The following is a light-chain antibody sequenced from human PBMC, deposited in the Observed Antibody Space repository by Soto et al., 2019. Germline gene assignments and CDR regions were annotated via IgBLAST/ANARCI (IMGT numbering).Light chain of an antibody. CDR1: QSISSSY. J-gene: IGKJ4*01. CDR3: QQYDSSPLT. Sequence: EILLTQSPGTLSLSPGERATLSCRASQSISSSYLAWYQQKPGQAPRLLSYGASSRATGIPDRFSDSGSVTDFTLNISRLEPEDFAVYYCQQYDSSPLTFGGGTKVEIK. V-gene: IGKV3-20*01. CDR2: GAS.